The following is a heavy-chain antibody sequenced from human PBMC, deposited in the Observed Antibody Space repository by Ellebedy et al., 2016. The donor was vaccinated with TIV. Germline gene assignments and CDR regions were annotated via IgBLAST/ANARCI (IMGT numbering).Heavy chain of an antibody. CDR1: GGSISSGGYY. J-gene: IGHJ4*02. D-gene: IGHD3-10*01. Sequence: MPSETLSLTCTVSGGSISSGGYYWSWIRQHPGKGLEWIGYIYYSGSTYYHPSLKSRVTISVYTSKNQFSLKLSSVTAADTAVYYCAREGRGVRYWGQGTLVTVSS. CDR3: AREGRGVRY. V-gene: IGHV4-31*03. CDR2: IYYSGST.